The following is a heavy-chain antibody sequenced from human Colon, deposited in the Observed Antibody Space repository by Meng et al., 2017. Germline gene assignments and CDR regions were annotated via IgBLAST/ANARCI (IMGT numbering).Heavy chain of an antibody. Sequence: QVQLQESGPGLVKPSQTLSLTCTVSGGSISSGGSYWTWIRQRPGKGLEWIGYIYYSGTTYYNPSLRSRLTISVDTSKNQFSLKLSSVTAADTAVYYCARRAVRGDIDYPGLGTLVTVSS. D-gene: IGHD3-10*01. CDR1: GGSISSGGSY. V-gene: IGHV4-31*03. J-gene: IGHJ4*01. CDR3: ARRAVRGDIDY. CDR2: IYYSGTT.